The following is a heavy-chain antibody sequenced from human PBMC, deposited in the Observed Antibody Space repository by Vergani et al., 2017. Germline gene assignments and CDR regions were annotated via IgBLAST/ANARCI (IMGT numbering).Heavy chain of an antibody. V-gene: IGHV3-9*02. CDR3: AKDSGSSASCLIDY. CDR1: VFTSADYA. Sequence: EVQLVESGGGLVQPGRSLRLSCAASVFTSADYAMYWVRHAPGKGLEWVSGISWNSVSIGYADSVKGRFTISRDNAKNSLYLQMNSLRAEDTALYYCAKDSGSSASCLIDYWGQGTLVTVSS. CDR2: ISWNSVSI. D-gene: IGHD2-2*01. J-gene: IGHJ4*02.